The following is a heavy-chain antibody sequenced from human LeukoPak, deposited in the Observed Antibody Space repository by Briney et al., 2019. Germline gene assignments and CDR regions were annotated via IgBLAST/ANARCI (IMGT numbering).Heavy chain of an antibody. J-gene: IGHJ4*02. V-gene: IGHV1-18*01. CDR3: ARAPYSGSSNSLFDY. Sequence: GASVKVSCKASGYTFTSYGISWVRQAPGQGLEWMGWISAYNGNTNYAQKLQGRVTMTTDTSTSTAYMELRSLRSDDTAVYYCARAPYSGSSNSLFDYWGQGTLVTVSS. CDR1: GYTFTSYG. CDR2: ISAYNGNT. D-gene: IGHD1-26*01.